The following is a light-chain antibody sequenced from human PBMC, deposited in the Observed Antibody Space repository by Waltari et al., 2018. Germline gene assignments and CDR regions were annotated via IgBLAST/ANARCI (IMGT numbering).Light chain of an antibody. CDR1: RNDIGANDY. J-gene: IGLJ2*01. CDR3: SSYTLTNPVV. Sequence: QSVVTQPASVSGSPGQSISISCTGTRNDIGANDYVSWYQQHPGRAPQRVIYDVRVRPSGVSIRFSGSKSGNTASLTISGLQAEDEALYYCSSYTLTNPVVFGGGTKLTVL. CDR2: DVR. V-gene: IGLV2-14*03.